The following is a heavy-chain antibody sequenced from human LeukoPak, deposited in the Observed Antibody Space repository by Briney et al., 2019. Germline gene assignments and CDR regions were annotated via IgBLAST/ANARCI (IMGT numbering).Heavy chain of an antibody. V-gene: IGHV1-2*06. D-gene: IGHD3-9*01. CDR1: GYTFTGYY. CDR3: AKVLSLRNFDWVLYVDD. J-gene: IGHJ4*02. CDR2: INPNSGGT. Sequence: ASVKVSCKASGYTFTGYYMHWVRQAPGQGLEWMGRINPNSGGTNYAQKFQGRVTMTRDTSISTAYMELSRLRSDDTAVYYCAKVLSLRNFDWVLYVDDWGQGTLVTVSS.